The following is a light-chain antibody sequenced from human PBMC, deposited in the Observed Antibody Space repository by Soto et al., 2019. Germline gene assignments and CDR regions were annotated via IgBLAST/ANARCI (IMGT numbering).Light chain of an antibody. Sequence: QSALTQPASVSGSPGQSITISCTGTSSDIGIYTPVSWYQHHPGKAPKLIIFGDTQRPSGVSNRFSGSKSGSTASLTISGLQAEDEADYYCCSYAGSSTWVFGGGTKLTVL. CDR3: CSYAGSSTWV. CDR1: SSDIGIYTP. CDR2: GDT. V-gene: IGLV2-23*01. J-gene: IGLJ3*02.